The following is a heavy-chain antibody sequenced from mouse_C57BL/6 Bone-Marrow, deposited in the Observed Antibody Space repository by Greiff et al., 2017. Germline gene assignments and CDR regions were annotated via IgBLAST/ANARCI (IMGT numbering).Heavy chain of an antibody. CDR1: GYTFPGYW. D-gene: IGHD1-1*01. CDR3: AREYYGSSYPHWYFDV. Sequence: QVQLKQSGAELMKPGASGKLSCKATGYTFPGYWIEWVKQRPGHGLEWIGEILPGSGSTNYNEKFKGKATSTADTSSNTAYMQLSSLTTEDSAIYYCAREYYGSSYPHWYFDVWGTGTTVTVSS. CDR2: ILPGSGST. J-gene: IGHJ1*03. V-gene: IGHV1-9*01.